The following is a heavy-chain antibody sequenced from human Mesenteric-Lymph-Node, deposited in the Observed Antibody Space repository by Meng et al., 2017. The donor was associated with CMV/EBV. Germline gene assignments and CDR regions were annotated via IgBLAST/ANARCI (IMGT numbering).Heavy chain of an antibody. D-gene: IGHD3-22*01. CDR2: ISDSGSST. CDR1: GFTFISYA. Sequence: GGSLRLSCAASGFTFISYAMSWVRQAPGKGLEWVSTISDSGSSTYYADSVKGRFTISRDNSESTLYLQMNSLRPEDTAVYYCAKSPTHYSDSRNALQYWGQGTLVTVSS. V-gene: IGHV3-23*01. J-gene: IGHJ4*02. CDR3: AKSPTHYSDSRNALQY.